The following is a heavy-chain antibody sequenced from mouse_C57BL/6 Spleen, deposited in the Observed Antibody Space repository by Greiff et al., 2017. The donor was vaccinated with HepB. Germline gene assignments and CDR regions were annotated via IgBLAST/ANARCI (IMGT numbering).Heavy chain of an antibody. CDR2: IYPRSGNT. D-gene: IGHD1-1*01. V-gene: IGHV1-81*01. CDR3: ARWGTTVVATQCWFAY. Sequence: VKLQESGAELARPGASVKLSCKASGYTFTSYGISWVKQRTGQGLEWIGEIYPRSGNTNYNEKFKDKTTLTADKSSSTAYMELRSLTSENSAVYFCARWGTTVVATQCWFAYWGQGTMVTVSA. CDR1: GYTFTSYG. J-gene: IGHJ3*01.